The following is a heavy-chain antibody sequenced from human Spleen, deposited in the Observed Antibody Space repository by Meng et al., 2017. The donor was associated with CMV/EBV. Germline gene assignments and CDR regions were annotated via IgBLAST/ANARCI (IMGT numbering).Heavy chain of an antibody. CDR3: ARENWGNCSSTSCYLDY. CDR1: GGTFSSYA. J-gene: IGHJ4*02. Sequence: VKVSCKASGGTFSSYAISWVRQAPGQGLEWMGWINPNSGGTNYAQKFQGRVTMTRDTSISTAYMELSRLRSDDTAVYYCARENWGNCSSTSCYLDYWGQGTLVTVSS. D-gene: IGHD2-2*01. CDR2: INPNSGGT. V-gene: IGHV1-2*02.